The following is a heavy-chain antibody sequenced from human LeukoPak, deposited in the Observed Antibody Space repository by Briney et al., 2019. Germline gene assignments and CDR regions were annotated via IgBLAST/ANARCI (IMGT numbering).Heavy chain of an antibody. D-gene: IGHD3-22*01. Sequence: SETLSLTCTVSGGSISSYYWSWIRQPAGKGLEWIGRIYTSGSTNYNPSLKSRVTISGDTSKNQFSLRLSSVTAADTAVYYCARASYSYDINGWVPFDYWGQGTLVTVSS. CDR2: IYTSGST. CDR1: GGSISSYY. V-gene: IGHV4-4*07. J-gene: IGHJ4*02. CDR3: ARASYSYDINGWVPFDY.